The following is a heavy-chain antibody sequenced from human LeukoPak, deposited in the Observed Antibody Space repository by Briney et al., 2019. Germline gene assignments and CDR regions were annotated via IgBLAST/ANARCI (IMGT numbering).Heavy chain of an antibody. D-gene: IGHD1-26*01. CDR2: IKTKTYGGTT. V-gene: IGHV3-49*03. J-gene: IGHJ4*02. Sequence: GGSLRLSCTTSGFTFGDHGVSWFRQAPGKGPGWISFIKTKTYGGTTEYAASVKGRFTISRDDSTGIAYLQMDSLKHEDTAVYYCSRGVIVGAAYFDYWGQGTLVTVSS. CDR3: SRGVIVGAAYFDY. CDR1: GFTFGDHG.